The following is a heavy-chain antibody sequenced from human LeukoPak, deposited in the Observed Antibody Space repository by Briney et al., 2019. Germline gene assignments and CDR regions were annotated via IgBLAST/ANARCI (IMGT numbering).Heavy chain of an antibody. D-gene: IGHD5-18*01. Sequence: GGSLRLSCVVSGFPFSSYAMSWVRQAPGKGLEWVSGISGSGDDTYYAAPVKGRFIVSRDTSKNTLYLQMNSLRAEDTAVYYCAKDPLNTLMVSPTFDYWGQGTLVTVSS. CDR3: AKDPLNTLMVSPTFDY. V-gene: IGHV3-23*01. CDR1: GFPFSSYA. J-gene: IGHJ4*02. CDR2: ISGSGDDT.